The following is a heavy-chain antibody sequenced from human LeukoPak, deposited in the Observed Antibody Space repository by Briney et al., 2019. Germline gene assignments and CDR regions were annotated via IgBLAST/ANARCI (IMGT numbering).Heavy chain of an antibody. D-gene: IGHD6-19*01. Sequence: PSETLSLTCTVSGGSISSYYWSWIRQPPGKGLEWIGYIYYSGSTNYNPSLKSRATISVDTSKNQFSLKLSSVTAADTAVYYCARDSSGWYDAFDIWGQGTMVTVSS. CDR2: IYYSGST. V-gene: IGHV4-59*12. J-gene: IGHJ3*02. CDR1: GGSISSYY. CDR3: ARDSSGWYDAFDI.